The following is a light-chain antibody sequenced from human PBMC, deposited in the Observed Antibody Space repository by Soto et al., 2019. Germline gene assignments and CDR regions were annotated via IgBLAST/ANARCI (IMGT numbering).Light chain of an antibody. CDR2: KAS. Sequence: QMTQSPPTLSASVGDRVTITCRASQSIGTWLAWYQQKPGKAPKLLIYKASTLESGVPSRFSGSGSGTEFPLTIRGLQPDDSATYYCQQYATSWTFGQGTKVEI. CDR3: QQYATSWT. J-gene: IGKJ1*01. CDR1: QSIGTW. V-gene: IGKV1-5*03.